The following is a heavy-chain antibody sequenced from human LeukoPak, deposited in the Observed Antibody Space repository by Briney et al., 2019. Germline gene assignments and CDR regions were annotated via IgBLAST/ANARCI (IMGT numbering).Heavy chain of an antibody. D-gene: IGHD1-14*01. V-gene: IGHV4-30-2*01. Sequence: SETLSLTCAVSGGSVSSGGYSWSWIRQPPGKGLEWIGYIYHSGSTYYNPSLKSRVTISVDRSKNQFSLKLSSVTAADTAVYYCARVSRLSGPLDYWGQGTLVTVSS. CDR1: GGSVSSGGYS. CDR2: IYHSGST. CDR3: ARVSRLSGPLDY. J-gene: IGHJ4*02.